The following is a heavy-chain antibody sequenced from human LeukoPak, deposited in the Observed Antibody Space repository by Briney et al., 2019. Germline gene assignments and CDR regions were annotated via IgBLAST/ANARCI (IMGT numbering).Heavy chain of an antibody. J-gene: IGHJ4*02. CDR2: TYYRSKWYN. Sequence: SQTLSVSCAISGDSVSSNSAAWTWIRQTPSRGLEWLGRTYYRSKWYNDYAVSVKSRITVNPDTSKNQFSLQLKSVTPEDTAVYYCARGRKWGESGFDYWGQGTLVTVSS. CDR3: ARGRKWGESGFDY. D-gene: IGHD1-26*01. V-gene: IGHV6-1*01. CDR1: GDSVSSNSAA.